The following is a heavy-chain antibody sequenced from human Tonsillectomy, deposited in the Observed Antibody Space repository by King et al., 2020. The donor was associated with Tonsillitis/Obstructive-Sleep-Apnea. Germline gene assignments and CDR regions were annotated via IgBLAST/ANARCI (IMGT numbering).Heavy chain of an antibody. CDR1: GFTFSSYA. J-gene: IGHJ3*02. Sequence: DVQLVESGGGLVQPGGSLRLSCAASGFTFSSYAVNWVRQAPGKGLEWVSTISGSGGSTYYADSVKGRFTISRDNSKNTLYLQMNSLRAEDTDVYYCAKDGTYCSGGSCYNAFDIWGQGTMVTVSS. D-gene: IGHD2-15*01. CDR3: AKDGTYCSGGSCYNAFDI. V-gene: IGHV3-23*04. CDR2: ISGSGGST.